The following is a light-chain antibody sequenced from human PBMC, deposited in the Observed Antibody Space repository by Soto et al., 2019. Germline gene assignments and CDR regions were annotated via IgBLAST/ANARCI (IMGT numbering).Light chain of an antibody. CDR1: QSISTY. CDR2: KAS. CDR3: QQYERYST. V-gene: IGKV1-5*03. J-gene: IGKJ1*01. Sequence: DIQMTQSPSSLSASVGDRVTITCQASQSISTYLNWYQQKPGKAPKLLIHKASTLESGVPSRFSGSGYGTEFTLTISGLQPEDSATYYCQQYERYSTFGQGTKVEIK.